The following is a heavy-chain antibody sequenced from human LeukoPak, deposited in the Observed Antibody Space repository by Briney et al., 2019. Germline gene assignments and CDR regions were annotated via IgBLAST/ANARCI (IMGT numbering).Heavy chain of an antibody. V-gene: IGHV4-34*01. CDR2: IYHSGSP. CDR1: GGSFSGYY. CDR3: ARGKGYSSGWPLPDYYDGMDV. D-gene: IGHD6-19*01. Sequence: PSETLSLTCAVYGGSFSGYYWSWIRQPPGKGLEWIGEIYHSGSPNYNPSLKSRVIISVDTSKNQFSLKLSSVTAADTAVYHCARGKGYSSGWPLPDYYDGMDVWGQGTTVTVSS. J-gene: IGHJ6*02.